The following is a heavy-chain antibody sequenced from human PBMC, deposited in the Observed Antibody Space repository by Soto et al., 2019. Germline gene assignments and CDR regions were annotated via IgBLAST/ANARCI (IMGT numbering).Heavy chain of an antibody. CDR3: AKDSFETKGPYSFDY. V-gene: IGHV3-23*01. J-gene: IGHJ4*02. CDR2: IRNSGGFT. CDR1: GFTFNNYA. Sequence: VQLLESGGGLVQPGGSLRLSCAASGFTFNNYAMNWVRQAPGKGLEWVSAIRNSGGFTYYADSVKGRFTISRDNSKNTLYLHRNSLRAEDTALYYSAKDSFETKGPYSFDYWGQGTLVTVSS.